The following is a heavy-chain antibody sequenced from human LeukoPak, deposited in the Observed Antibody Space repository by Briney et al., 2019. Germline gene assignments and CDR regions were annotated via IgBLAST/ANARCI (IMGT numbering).Heavy chain of an antibody. CDR2: IYPGDSDT. CDR1: GYSFTTYW. CDR3: ARGLGYCRDTRCNLYDY. Sequence: GESLKISCKTSGYSFTTYWIAWVRQRPGKGLEWMGIIYPGDSDTRYSPSFQGQVTISADTSISTAYLQRSSLEASDTAMYYCARGLGYCRDTRCNLYDYWGQGTLVTVSS. J-gene: IGHJ4*02. V-gene: IGHV5-51*01. D-gene: IGHD2-2*01.